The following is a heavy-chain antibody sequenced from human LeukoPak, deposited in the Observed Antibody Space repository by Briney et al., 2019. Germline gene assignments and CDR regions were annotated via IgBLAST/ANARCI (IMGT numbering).Heavy chain of an antibody. CDR3: ARLKSVLLWFGELLSYYFDY. D-gene: IGHD3-10*01. CDR1: GGSISSSSYY. CDR2: IYYSGST. Sequence: SETLSLTCTVSGGSISSSSYYWGWIRQPPGKGLEWIGSIYYSGSTYYNPSLKSRVTISVDTSKNQFSLKLSSVTAADTAVYYCARLKSVLLWFGELLSYYFDYWGQGILVTVSS. J-gene: IGHJ4*02. V-gene: IGHV4-39*01.